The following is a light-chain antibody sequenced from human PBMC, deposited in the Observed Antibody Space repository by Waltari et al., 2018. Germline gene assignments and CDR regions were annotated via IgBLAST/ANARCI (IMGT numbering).Light chain of an antibody. V-gene: IGLV1-44*01. CDR1: NSNIGSRA. CDR3: ATWDDRLNWV. CDR2: GNN. J-gene: IGLJ3*02. Sequence: QSILTQSPSASGTPGQRVTISCSGSNSNIGSRAVTWYQQLPGMAPKLVMYGNNQRPSGVPDRFSGSNSGTSASLAISGLQSEDEADYYCATWDDRLNWVFGGGTKLTVL.